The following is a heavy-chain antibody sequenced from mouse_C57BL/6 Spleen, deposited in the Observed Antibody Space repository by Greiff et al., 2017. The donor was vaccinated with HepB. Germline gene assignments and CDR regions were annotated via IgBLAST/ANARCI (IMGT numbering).Heavy chain of an antibody. Sequence: EVQLQQSGPELVKPGASVKIPCKASGYTFTDYNMDWVKQSHGKSLEWIGDINPNNGGTIYNQKFKGKATLTVDKSSSTAYMELRSLTSEDTAVYYCAREGTTEGYFDVWGTGTTVTVSS. J-gene: IGHJ1*03. V-gene: IGHV1-18*01. CDR3: AREGTTEGYFDV. CDR1: GYTFTDYN. D-gene: IGHD1-1*01. CDR2: INPNNGGT.